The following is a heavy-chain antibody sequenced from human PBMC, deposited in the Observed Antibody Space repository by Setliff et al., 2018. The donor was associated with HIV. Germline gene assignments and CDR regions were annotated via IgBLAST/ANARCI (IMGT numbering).Heavy chain of an antibody. D-gene: IGHD2-15*01. J-gene: IGHJ6*02. CDR3: ARDAKLAYCSGGSCPRAYYSGLDV. CDR2: INHSGST. CDR1: GGSFSDYY. V-gene: IGHV4-34*01. Sequence: SETLSLTCAVYGGSFSDYYWSWIRQPPGKGLEWIGEINHSGSTNYNSSLKSRLALSVDVSKNQFSLKLSSVTAADTAVYYCARDAKLAYCSGGSCPRAYYSGLDVWGQGTTVTV.